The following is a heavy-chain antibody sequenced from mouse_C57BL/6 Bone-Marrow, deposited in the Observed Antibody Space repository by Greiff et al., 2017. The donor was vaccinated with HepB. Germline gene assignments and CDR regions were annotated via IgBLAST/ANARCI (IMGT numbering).Heavy chain of an antibody. CDR1: GYAFSSYW. CDR2: IYPGDGDT. V-gene: IGHV1-80*01. Sequence: VKLVESGAELVKPGASVKISCKASGYAFSSYWMNWVKQRPGKGLEWIGQIYPGDGDTNYNGKFKGKATLTADKSSSTAYMQLSSLTSEDSAVYFCARGRGNYGSTMDYWGQGTSVTVSS. J-gene: IGHJ4*01. CDR3: ARGRGNYGSTMDY. D-gene: IGHD1-1*01.